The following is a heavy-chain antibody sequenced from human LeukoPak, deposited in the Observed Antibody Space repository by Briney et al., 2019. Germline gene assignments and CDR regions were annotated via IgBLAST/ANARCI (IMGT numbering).Heavy chain of an antibody. CDR2: ISGSGTI. D-gene: IGHD3-10*01. CDR1: GGSINSY. Sequence: TSETLSLTCTVSGGSINSYWSWIRQPAGKGLEWIGRISGSGTITYNPALQSRLSTSIDTSKNQFSLKLMSVTAADTAVYYCARDSGTTGEVKFDPWGQGTLVIVSS. J-gene: IGHJ5*02. V-gene: IGHV4-4*07. CDR3: ARDSGTTGEVKFDP.